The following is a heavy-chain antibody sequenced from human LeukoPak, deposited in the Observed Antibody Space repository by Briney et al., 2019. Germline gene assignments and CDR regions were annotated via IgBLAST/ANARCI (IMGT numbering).Heavy chain of an antibody. CDR3: ARYEGSGRGLNY. J-gene: IGHJ4*02. CDR1: GFTFSSYD. Sequence: PGGSLRLSCAASGFTFSSYDMRWVRQATGKGLEWVSAIGTAGDTYYPGSVKGRFTISRENAKNSLYLQMNSLRGEDTAVYYCARYEGSGRGLNYWGQGTLVTVSS. D-gene: IGHD3-10*01. V-gene: IGHV3-13*01. CDR2: IGTAGDT.